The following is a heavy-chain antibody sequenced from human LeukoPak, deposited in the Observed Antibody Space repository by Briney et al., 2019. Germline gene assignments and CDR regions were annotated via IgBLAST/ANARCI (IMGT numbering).Heavy chain of an antibody. J-gene: IGHJ5*02. D-gene: IGHD3-16*01. Sequence: PSETLSLTCTVSVGSLSGYYWSWLRQPPGKGLEWIGYIYYSGSTNYNPSLKSRVTISVDTSKNQFSLKLSSVTAADTAVYYCARIKGDWFDPWGQGTLVTVSS. CDR1: VGSLSGYY. CDR3: ARIKGDWFDP. V-gene: IGHV4-59*01. CDR2: IYYSGST.